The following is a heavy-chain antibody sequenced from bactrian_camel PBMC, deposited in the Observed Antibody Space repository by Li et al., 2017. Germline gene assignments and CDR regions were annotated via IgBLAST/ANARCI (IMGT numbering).Heavy chain of an antibody. V-gene: IGHV3S31*01. CDR3: AAALSPWDCIWSRFADSGV. CDR2: INSGGGST. D-gene: IGHD1*01. CDR1: GFTFSSYA. J-gene: IGHJ6*01. Sequence: VQLVESGGDSVQSGGSLRLSCAASGFTFSSYAMTWVRQAPGKGLEWVSAINSGGGSTYYADSVKGRFTISRDNAKNTLYLQLNSLKTEDTAMYYCAAALSPWDCIWSRFADSGVWGQGTQVTVS.